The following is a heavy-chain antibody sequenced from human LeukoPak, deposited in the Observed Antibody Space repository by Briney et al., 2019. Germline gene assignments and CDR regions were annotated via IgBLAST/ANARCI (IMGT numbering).Heavy chain of an antibody. CDR2: VYTSGST. V-gene: IGHV4-4*07. D-gene: IGHD1-26*01. Sequence: SETLSLTCTVSGGSISSYYWSWIRQPAGKGLEWIGRVYTSGSTNYSPSLKSRVTMSVDTSKKQFSLKLSSVTAADTAVYYCARDIAGVGATVLIDWGQGTLVSVSS. CDR3: ARDIAGVGATVLID. J-gene: IGHJ4*02. CDR1: GGSISSYY.